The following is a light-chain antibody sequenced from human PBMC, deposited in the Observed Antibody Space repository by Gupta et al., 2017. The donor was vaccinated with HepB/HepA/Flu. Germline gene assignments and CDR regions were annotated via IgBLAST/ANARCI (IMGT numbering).Light chain of an antibody. CDR2: AAS. CDR1: QSISSY. CDR3: QQSDSTPRT. J-gene: IGKJ1*01. Sequence: DIQMTQSPSSLSASVGDRVTITCRARQSISSYLNWYQQKPGKAPKLLIYAASNLQSGVPSRFSGSGSGTDFSLTISRLQPEDFATYYCQQSDSTPRTFGQGTKVEIK. V-gene: IGKV1-39*01.